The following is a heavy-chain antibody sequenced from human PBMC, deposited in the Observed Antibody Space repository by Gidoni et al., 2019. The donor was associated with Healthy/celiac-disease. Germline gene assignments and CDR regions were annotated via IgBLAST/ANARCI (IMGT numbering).Heavy chain of an antibody. J-gene: IGHJ4*02. D-gene: IGHD6-19*01. CDR1: CYTFTGYY. CDR2: INPNRCGT. V-gene: IGHV1-2*02. CDR3: ARMCAGLDTSDDY. Sequence: QVQLVQSGAAVTKPGASVKVSCKASCYTFTGYYMHWVRQAPGQGLEWMGWINPNRCGTNYAQKFQGRVTMTRDTSIITAYMELSRLRSDDTAVYYWARMCAGLDTSDDYWGQGTLVTVSS.